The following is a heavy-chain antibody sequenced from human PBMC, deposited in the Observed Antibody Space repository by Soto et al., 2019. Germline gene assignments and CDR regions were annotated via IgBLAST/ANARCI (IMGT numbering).Heavy chain of an antibody. Sequence: QVQLVQSGAEVKKPGSSVKVSCKASVGTFSSYAINWVRQAPGQGLEWMGGILPNFGAANYAQKFQGRVTITADKSKNTGYMEVSSLSSEDTGVYYCAREKYSGSPPANYYYFGMDVWGQGTTVTISS. D-gene: IGHD6-6*01. CDR2: ILPNFGAA. V-gene: IGHV1-69*06. CDR1: VGTFSSYA. CDR3: AREKYSGSPPANYYYFGMDV. J-gene: IGHJ6*02.